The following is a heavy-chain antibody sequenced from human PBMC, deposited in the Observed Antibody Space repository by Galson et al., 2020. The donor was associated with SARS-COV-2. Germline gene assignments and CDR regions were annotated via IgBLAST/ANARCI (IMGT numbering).Heavy chain of an antibody. V-gene: IGHV3-64D*08. D-gene: IGHD1-26*01. Sequence: GRPLRFSCSPSGFVSSTNPMHWVRQPPGKGLEYVSGITTDGKSTYSEDFVKGRFRISRDNSRNTVDLQMNSLRGEDSAGYYCVRDISYANAADYWGQGTLVTVSS. CDR1: GFVSSTNP. J-gene: IGHJ4*02. CDR2: ITTDGKST. CDR3: VRDISYANAADY.